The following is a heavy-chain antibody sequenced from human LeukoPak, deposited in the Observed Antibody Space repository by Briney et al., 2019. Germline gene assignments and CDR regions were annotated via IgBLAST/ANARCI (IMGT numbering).Heavy chain of an antibody. CDR1: GFTFSSYA. CDR2: ISYDGSNK. J-gene: IGHJ4*02. D-gene: IGHD3-22*01. Sequence: PGGSLRLSCAASGFTFSSYAMHWVRQAPGKGLEWVAVISYDGSNKYYADSVNGRFTISRDNSKNTLYLQMNSLRAEDTAVYYCARAHVDGYYDSSGYRSGDYFDYWGQGTLVTVSS. V-gene: IGHV3-30*04. CDR3: ARAHVDGYYDSSGYRSGDYFDY.